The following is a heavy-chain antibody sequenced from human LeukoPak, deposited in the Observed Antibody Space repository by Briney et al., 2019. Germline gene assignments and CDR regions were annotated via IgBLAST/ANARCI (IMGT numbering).Heavy chain of an antibody. CDR3: AGGTVTPDY. J-gene: IGHJ4*02. CDR2: INSDGSST. D-gene: IGHD4-17*01. Sequence: RGSLRLSCAAYGFTFSSYWMHSVRHAAGRGMVWVSRINSDGSSTSYADSVKGRFTISRDKAKNTLYLQMNSLRAEDTAVYYCAGGTVTPDYWGQGTLVTVSS. V-gene: IGHV3-74*01. CDR1: GFTFSSYW.